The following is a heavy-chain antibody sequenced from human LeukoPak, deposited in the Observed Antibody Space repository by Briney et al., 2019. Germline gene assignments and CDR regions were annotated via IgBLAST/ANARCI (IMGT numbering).Heavy chain of an antibody. V-gene: IGHV4-34*01. J-gene: IGHJ4*02. CDR2: INHSGST. CDR3: ARAYSYGHRPHDY. D-gene: IGHD5-18*01. CDR1: GGSFSGYY. Sequence: SETLSLTCAVYGGSFSGYYWSWIRQRPGKGLEWIGEINHSGSTNYNPSLKSRVTISVDTSKNQFSLKLSSVTAADTAVYYCARAYSYGHRPHDYWGQGTLVTVSS.